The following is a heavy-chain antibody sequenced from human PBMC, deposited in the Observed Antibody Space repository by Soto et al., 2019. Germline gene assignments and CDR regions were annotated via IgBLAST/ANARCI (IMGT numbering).Heavy chain of an antibody. V-gene: IGHV4-59*08. CDR2: IYYSGST. J-gene: IGHJ3*02. Sequence: SETLSLTCTVSGGSISSYYWSWIRQPPGKGLEWIGYIYYSGSTNYNPSLKSRVTISVDTSKNQFSLKPSSVTAADTAVYYCARHRGDIVVVPAAIPPFDIWGQGTMVTVSS. CDR3: ARHRGDIVVVPAAIPPFDI. D-gene: IGHD2-2*01. CDR1: GGSISSYY.